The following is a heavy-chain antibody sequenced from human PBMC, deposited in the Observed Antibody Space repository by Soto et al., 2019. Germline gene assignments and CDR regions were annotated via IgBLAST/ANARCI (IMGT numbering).Heavy chain of an antibody. CDR3: TREAIVVLPAAQTSHFDS. J-gene: IGHJ4*02. D-gene: IGHD2-2*01. CDR1: GYNFIKYG. Sequence: QVQLVQSGAEVKKPGASVKVSCKGLGYNFIKYGINWVRQAPGQGLEWMGWISPYSGYTHSAQKFQGRLTLTTDTAATTAYMELRSLRTADTAIYYGTREAIVVLPAAQTSHFDSWGQGTLVTVSS. V-gene: IGHV1-18*01. CDR2: ISPYSGYT.